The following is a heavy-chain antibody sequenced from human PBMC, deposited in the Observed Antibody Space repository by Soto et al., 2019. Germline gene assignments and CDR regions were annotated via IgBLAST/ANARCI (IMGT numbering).Heavy chain of an antibody. Sequence: EVQLVESGGVVVQPGGSLRLSCAASGFTFDDYTMHWVRQAPGKGLEWVSLISWDGSGTYYADSVKGRFTISRDNSKNSLYLQMYSLRTEDTALYYCAKDFYYGSGSYTGSGAFDIWGQGTMVTVSS. V-gene: IGHV3-43*01. CDR1: GFTFDDYT. J-gene: IGHJ3*02. D-gene: IGHD3-10*01. CDR2: ISWDGSGT. CDR3: AKDFYYGSGSYTGSGAFDI.